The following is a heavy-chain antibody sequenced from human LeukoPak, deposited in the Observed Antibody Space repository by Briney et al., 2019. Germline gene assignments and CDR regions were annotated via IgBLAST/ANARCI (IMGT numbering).Heavy chain of an antibody. Sequence: SETLSLTCSVYGGSFSGYYWSWIRPPPGKGLEGIGEINHSGSTNYNPSLKSRVTISVDTSKNQFSLKLSSVTAADTAVYYCARSYASSGYYYARGDAPYYFDYWGQGTLVTVSS. CDR3: ARSYASSGYYYARGDAPYYFDY. CDR2: INHSGST. V-gene: IGHV4-34*01. J-gene: IGHJ4*02. D-gene: IGHD3-22*01. CDR1: GGSFSGYY.